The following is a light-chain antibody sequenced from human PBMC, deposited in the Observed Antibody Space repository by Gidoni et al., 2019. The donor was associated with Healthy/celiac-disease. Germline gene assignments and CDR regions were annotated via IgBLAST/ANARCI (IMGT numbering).Light chain of an antibody. CDR1: QSISSW. Sequence: IQMTQSPSTLSASVGDRVTIPCRASQSISSWLAWYQQKPGKAPKLLIYKASSVESGVASRFSGSGSGTEFTLTISSLQPDDFANYYCQQYNSYWTFGQGTKVEIK. V-gene: IGKV1-5*03. J-gene: IGKJ1*01. CDR2: KAS. CDR3: QQYNSYWT.